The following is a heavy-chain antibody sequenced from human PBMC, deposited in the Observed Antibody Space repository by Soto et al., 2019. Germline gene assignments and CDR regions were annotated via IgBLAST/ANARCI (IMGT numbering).Heavy chain of an antibody. J-gene: IGHJ4*02. Sequence: SETLSLTCTVSGGSISSYYWSWIRQPPGKGLEWIGSMYYSGSTYYNPSLKGRVTISVDTSKNQFSLKLTSVTAADTAVYHCARHVGNSPPGSWGQGTLVTVSS. CDR3: ARHVGNSPPGS. D-gene: IGHD1-26*01. CDR1: GGSISSYY. V-gene: IGHV4-59*05. CDR2: MYYSGST.